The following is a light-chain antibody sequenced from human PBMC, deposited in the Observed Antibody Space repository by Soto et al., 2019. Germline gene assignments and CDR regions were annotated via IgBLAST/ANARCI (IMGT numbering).Light chain of an antibody. J-gene: IGKJ1*01. CDR3: QQRYNWPPT. Sequence: EFVLTQSPATLSLSPGERATLSCRASQSVSSYLAWYQQKPGQAPRLLIYDASNRATGIPARFSGTGSGTDFTLTINSLEPEDFALYYCQQRYNWPPTFGQGTKVDIK. V-gene: IGKV3-11*01. CDR1: QSVSSY. CDR2: DAS.